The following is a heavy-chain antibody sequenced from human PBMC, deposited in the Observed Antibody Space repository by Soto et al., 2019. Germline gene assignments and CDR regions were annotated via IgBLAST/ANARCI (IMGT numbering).Heavy chain of an antibody. CDR3: AKDEERSSAWYVVGGDY. D-gene: IGHD6-19*01. Sequence: QVQLVESGGGVVQPGRSLRLSCAASGFTFSSYVMHWVRQAPGKGLEWVAVISYDGNNKYHIDSVKGRFTISRENSKNTLYLQMNSLRAEDTAVYYCAKDEERSSAWYVVGGDYWGQGTPVTVSS. CDR1: GFTFSSYV. J-gene: IGHJ4*02. V-gene: IGHV3-30*18. CDR2: ISYDGNNK.